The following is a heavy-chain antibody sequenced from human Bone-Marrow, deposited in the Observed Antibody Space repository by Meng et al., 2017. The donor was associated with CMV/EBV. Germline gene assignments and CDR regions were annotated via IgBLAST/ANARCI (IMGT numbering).Heavy chain of an antibody. D-gene: IGHD3-3*01. CDR1: GFTFSSYG. V-gene: IGHV3-33*06. Sequence: GGSLRLSCAASGFTFSSYGMHWVRQAPGKGLEWVAVIWYDGSNKYYADSVKGRFTISRDNSTNTLYLQMNSLRAEDTAVYYCAKDLTPYGDFWSGYYYYYGMDVWGQGTTVTVSS. CDR3: AKDLTPYGDFWSGYYYYYGMDV. J-gene: IGHJ6*02. CDR2: IWYDGSNK.